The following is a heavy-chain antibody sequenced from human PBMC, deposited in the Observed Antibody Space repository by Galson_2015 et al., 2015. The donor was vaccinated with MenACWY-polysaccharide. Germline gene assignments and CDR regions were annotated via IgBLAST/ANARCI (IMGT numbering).Heavy chain of an antibody. Sequence: SLRLSCAASGFTFSSYGMHWVRQAPGKGLEWVSSISSSSSYIYYADSVKGRFTISRDNAKNSLYLQMNSLKTEVTAVDYCTRLLTTVTTGHYWGQGTLVT. CDR1: GFTFSSYG. CDR2: ISSSSSYI. J-gene: IGHJ4*02. V-gene: IGHV3-21*04. D-gene: IGHD4-17*01. CDR3: TRLLTTVTTGHY.